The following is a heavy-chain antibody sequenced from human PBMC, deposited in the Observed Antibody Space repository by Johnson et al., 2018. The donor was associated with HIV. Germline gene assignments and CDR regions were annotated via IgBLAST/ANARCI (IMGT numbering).Heavy chain of an antibody. CDR2: IFTVGDV. Sequence: VLLVESGGGLAQPGGSLRLSCAASGITFSSNYMSWVRQAPGKGLEWVSVIFTVGDVYYADSVKGRFTISRDNSKNFLYLQMNSLRPEGTAVYYCARDGRDLVTRGSFDVWGQGTVVTVAS. D-gene: IGHD5-18*01. V-gene: IGHV3-66*02. CDR1: GITFSSNY. J-gene: IGHJ3*01. CDR3: ARDGRDLVTRGSFDV.